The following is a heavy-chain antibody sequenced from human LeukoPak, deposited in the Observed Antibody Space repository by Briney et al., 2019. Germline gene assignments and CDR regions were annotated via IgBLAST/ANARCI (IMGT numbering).Heavy chain of an antibody. CDR2: VSYDGDKE. D-gene: IGHD3-9*01. CDR3: ARDAYYDLFNGYFDH. CDR1: GFTFNSYF. V-gene: IGHV3-30-3*01. Sequence: GESLRLSCAASGFTFNSYFMHWVRQAPGKGLEWLAIVSYDGDKEYYADSVKGRFTISRDNSKKILSLQMTSLRPEDTAVYFCARDAYYDLFNGYFDHWGQGTLVTVS. J-gene: IGHJ4*02.